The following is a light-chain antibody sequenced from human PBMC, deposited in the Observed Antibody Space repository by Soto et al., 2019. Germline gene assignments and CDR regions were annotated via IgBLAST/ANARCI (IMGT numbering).Light chain of an antibody. CDR3: SSFAGSNNFPYV. CDR1: SSDVGAYDY. Sequence: QSALTQPASVSGSPGQSITISCTGTSSDVGAYDYVSWYQQHPSKAPKLMIYEINKRPSGVPDRFSGSKSGNTASLTVSGLQAEDEADYYCSSFAGSNNFPYVFGTGTKLTVL. V-gene: IGLV2-8*01. J-gene: IGLJ1*01. CDR2: EIN.